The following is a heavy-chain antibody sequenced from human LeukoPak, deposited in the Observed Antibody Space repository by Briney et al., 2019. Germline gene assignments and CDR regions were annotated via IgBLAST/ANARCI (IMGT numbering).Heavy chain of an antibody. J-gene: IGHJ5*02. CDR3: ARDRTSYYYDSSSLFDP. V-gene: IGHV1-18*01. Sequence: ASVKVSCKASGYTFTSYGITWVRQAPRQGLEWMGWISAYNGNTNYAQKLQGRVTMTTDTSTSTAYMELRSLRSDDTAVYYCARDRTSYYYDSSSLFDPWGQGTLVTVSS. CDR2: ISAYNGNT. D-gene: IGHD3-22*01. CDR1: GYTFTSYG.